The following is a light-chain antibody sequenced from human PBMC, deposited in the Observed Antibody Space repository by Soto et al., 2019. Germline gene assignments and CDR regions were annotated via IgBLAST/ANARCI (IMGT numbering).Light chain of an antibody. CDR3: QQYGSSGT. CDR1: QSVSNNY. CDR2: GAS. V-gene: IGKV3-20*01. Sequence: EIVLTHSPGTLSPSPLERGPLXCMASQSVSNNYLAWYQQKPGQAPRLLIYGASNRATGIPDRFSGSGSGTDFTLTISRLEPEDFAVYYCQQYGSSGTFGQGTKVDIK. J-gene: IGKJ1*01.